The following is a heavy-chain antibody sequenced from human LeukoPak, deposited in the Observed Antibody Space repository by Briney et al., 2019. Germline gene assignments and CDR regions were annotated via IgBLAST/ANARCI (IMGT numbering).Heavy chain of an antibody. J-gene: IGHJ4*02. CDR2: FYYSGST. CDR3: ARRVEYCSGGSCYPYFDY. Sequence: SETLSLTCTVSGGSISSYYWSWIRQPPGKGLEWVGYFYYSGSTNYNPSLKSRVTISVDTSKNQFSLKLSSVTAADTAVYYCARRVEYCSGGSCYPYFDYWGQGTLVTVSS. CDR1: GGSISSYY. V-gene: IGHV4-59*08. D-gene: IGHD2-15*01.